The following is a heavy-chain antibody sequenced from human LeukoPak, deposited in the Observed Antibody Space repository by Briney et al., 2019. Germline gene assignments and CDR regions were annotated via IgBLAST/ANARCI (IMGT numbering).Heavy chain of an antibody. CDR1: GFTFSSYG. Sequence: GGSLRLSCAASGFTFSSYGMHWVRQAPGKGLEWVAVIWYDGSNKYYADSVKGRFTISRDNSKNTLYLQMNSLRVEDTAVYYCARTIGVQWLVAPWFDPWGEGTLVTVSS. J-gene: IGHJ5*02. CDR2: IWYDGSNK. V-gene: IGHV3-33*01. CDR3: ARTIGVQWLVAPWFDP. D-gene: IGHD6-19*01.